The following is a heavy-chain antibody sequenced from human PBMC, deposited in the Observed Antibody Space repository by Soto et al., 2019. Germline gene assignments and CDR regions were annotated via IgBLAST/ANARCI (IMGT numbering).Heavy chain of an antibody. Sequence: PSGTLSLTCTVSGDSFAPNYWSWLRQFPGKGLEWVGNIYYGGTTSYNPSLKSRVTISLETSKNQFSLRLTSVTAADTAVYYCARAGDGYIDYWGQGTLVTVS. CDR3: ARAGDGYIDY. D-gene: IGHD1-1*01. J-gene: IGHJ4*02. CDR1: GDSFAPNY. V-gene: IGHV4-59*08. CDR2: IYYGGTT.